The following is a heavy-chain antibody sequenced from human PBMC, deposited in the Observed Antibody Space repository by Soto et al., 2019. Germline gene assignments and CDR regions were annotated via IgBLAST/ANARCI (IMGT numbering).Heavy chain of an antibody. CDR1: GFTFSSYA. CDR3: ARSRRWYYGMDV. V-gene: IGHV3-30-3*01. J-gene: IGHJ6*02. Sequence: QVQLVESGGGVVQPGRSLRLSCAASGFTFSSYAMHWVRQAPGKGLEWVAVISYDGSNKYYADSVKGRFTISRDNSKNTLYLQMNSLRAEDTAVYYCARSRRWYYGMDVWGQGTTVTVS. CDR2: ISYDGSNK.